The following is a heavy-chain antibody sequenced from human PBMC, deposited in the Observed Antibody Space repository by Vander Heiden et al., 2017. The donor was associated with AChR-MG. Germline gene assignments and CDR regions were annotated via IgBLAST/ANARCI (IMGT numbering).Heavy chain of an antibody. CDR1: GFTLGDYA. CDR3: TREKIELDDLQPQYYFDY. Sequence: EVQLVASGGGLVQPGRSLRLSCTASGFTLGDYAMSWVRQAPGKGLEWVGVIRSKAYGETTEYAASVKGRFTISRDDSKSIAYLQMNSLKTEDTAVYYCTREKIELDDLQPQYYFDYWGQGTLVTVSS. V-gene: IGHV3-49*04. J-gene: IGHJ4*02. CDR2: IRSKAYGETT. D-gene: IGHD1-1*01.